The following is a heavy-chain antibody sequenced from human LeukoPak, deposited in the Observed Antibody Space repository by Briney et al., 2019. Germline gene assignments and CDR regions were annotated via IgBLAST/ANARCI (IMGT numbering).Heavy chain of an antibody. Sequence: ASVKVSCKASGYTFTSYNINWVRQAPGQGLEWMGWISSYNGKTNYAQKLQGRVTMTTDTSTSTAYMELRSLRSDDTAVYYCARDHRDILTGSLPAFDIWGQGTMVTVAS. CDR2: ISSYNGKT. V-gene: IGHV1-18*01. J-gene: IGHJ3*02. CDR1: GYTFTSYN. D-gene: IGHD3-9*01. CDR3: ARDHRDILTGSLPAFDI.